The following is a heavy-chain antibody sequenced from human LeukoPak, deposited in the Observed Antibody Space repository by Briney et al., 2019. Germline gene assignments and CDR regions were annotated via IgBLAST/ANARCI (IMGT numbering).Heavy chain of an antibody. Sequence: ASVKVSCKASGYTFTSYDINWVRQATGQGLEWMGIINPSGGSTSYAQKFQGRVTMTRDTSTSTVYMELSSLRSEDTAVYYCARTVDIVARNPVYYFDYWGQGTLVTVSS. CDR3: ARTVDIVARNPVYYFDY. D-gene: IGHD5-12*01. CDR1: GYTFTSYD. J-gene: IGHJ4*02. V-gene: IGHV1-46*01. CDR2: INPSGGST.